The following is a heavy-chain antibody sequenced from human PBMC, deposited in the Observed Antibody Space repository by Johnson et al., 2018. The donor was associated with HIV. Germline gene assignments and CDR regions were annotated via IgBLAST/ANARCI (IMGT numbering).Heavy chain of an antibody. V-gene: IGHV3-66*01. D-gene: IGHD5-18*01. Sequence: MMLVESGGGLVQPGGSLRLSCAASGFTVSSNYMSWVRQAPGKGLAWVSVIYSGGSTYYADSVKGRFTISRDNSKNPLYLQMNSLRAEDTAVYYCLFGGYSYGLAFDIWGQGTMVTVSS. CDR3: LFGGYSYGLAFDI. CDR1: GFTVSSNY. CDR2: IYSGGST. J-gene: IGHJ3*02.